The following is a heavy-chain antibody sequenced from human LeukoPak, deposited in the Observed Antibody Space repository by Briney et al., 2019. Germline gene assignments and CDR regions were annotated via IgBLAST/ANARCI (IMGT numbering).Heavy chain of an antibody. J-gene: IGHJ4*02. D-gene: IGHD2-2*01. CDR2: IYYSGYT. Sequence: SETLSLTCTVSGGSISSTSDHWGWIRQSPGKGLEWIGNIYYSGYTHYNPSLQSRVSLSVDTSKNQFSLKLSSVTAADTAVCYCARVLPAAMNFDYWGQGTLVTVSS. CDR1: GGSISSTSDH. V-gene: IGHV4-39*01. CDR3: ARVLPAAMNFDY.